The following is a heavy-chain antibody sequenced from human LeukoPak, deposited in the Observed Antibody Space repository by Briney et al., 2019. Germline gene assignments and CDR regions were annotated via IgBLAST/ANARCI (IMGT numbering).Heavy chain of an antibody. CDR2: INPNSGGT. J-gene: IGHJ3*02. CDR1: GYTFTGYY. V-gene: IGHV1-2*02. D-gene: IGHD2-21*01. Sequence: ASLKVSCKASGYTFTGYYMHWVRQAPGQGLEWMGWINPNSGGTNYAQKFQGRVTMTRNTSISTAYMELSRLRSDDTAVYYCARQPYFDAFDIWGQGTMVTVSS. CDR3: ARQPYFDAFDI.